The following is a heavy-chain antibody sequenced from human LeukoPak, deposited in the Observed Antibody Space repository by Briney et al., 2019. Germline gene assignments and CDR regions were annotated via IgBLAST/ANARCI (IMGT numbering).Heavy chain of an antibody. J-gene: IGHJ2*01. Sequence: PSETLSLTCTVSGGSISSYYWSWIRQPPGKGLEWIGEIYHGGSTNYNPSLKSRVTISVDKSENQFSLKLSSVTAADTAVYYCARDYYSDTSACYWYFDLWGRGTLVTVSS. V-gene: IGHV4-59*12. CDR3: ARDYYSDTSACYWYFDL. CDR1: GGSISSYY. D-gene: IGHD3-22*01. CDR2: IYHGGST.